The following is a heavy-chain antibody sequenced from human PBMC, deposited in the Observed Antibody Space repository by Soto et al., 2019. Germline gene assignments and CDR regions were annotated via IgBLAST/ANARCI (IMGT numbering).Heavy chain of an antibody. CDR1: GYSFTSYW. Sequence: GESLKISCKGSGYSFTSYWISWVRQMPGKGLEWMGRIDPSDSYTNYSPSFQGHVTISADKSISTAYLQWSSLKASDTAMYYCARHERNWTYPGHYYYGMDVWGQETTVTVSS. CDR3: ARHERNWTYPGHYYYGMDV. D-gene: IGHD1-7*01. V-gene: IGHV5-10-1*01. J-gene: IGHJ6*02. CDR2: IDPSDSYT.